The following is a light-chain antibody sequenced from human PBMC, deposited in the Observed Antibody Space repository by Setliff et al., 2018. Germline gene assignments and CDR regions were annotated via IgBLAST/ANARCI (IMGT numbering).Light chain of an antibody. CDR2: EVN. Sequence: QSVLTQPPSASGSPGQTVTISCTGSSSDVGGYDYVSWYQQHPGKVPKLMIYEVNRRPSGVPDRFSGSTSGNTASLTVSGLQAEDEADYYCSAYAGSNNWGVFGTGTKVTVL. J-gene: IGLJ1*01. CDR3: SAYAGSNNWGV. CDR1: SSDVGGYDY. V-gene: IGLV2-8*01.